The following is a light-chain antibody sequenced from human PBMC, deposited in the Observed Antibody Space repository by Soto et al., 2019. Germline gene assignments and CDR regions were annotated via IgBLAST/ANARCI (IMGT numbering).Light chain of an antibody. Sequence: IQLTQSPSSLSASVGDRVTITCRASQGIGSYLAWYQQKPGEAPKLLIFAASTLQSGVPSRFSGSGSGTDFTLTISSLQAEDFATYYCQQLSTYPSTFGGGTKADMK. J-gene: IGKJ4*01. CDR3: QQLSTYPST. CDR2: AAS. CDR1: QGIGSY. V-gene: IGKV1-9*01.